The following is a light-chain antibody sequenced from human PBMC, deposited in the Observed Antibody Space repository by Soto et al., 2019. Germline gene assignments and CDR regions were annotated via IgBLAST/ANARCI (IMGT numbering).Light chain of an antibody. J-gene: IGKJ1*01. Sequence: EIVLTQSPGTLSLSPGDRATLSCRASQSVNSNFLAWYQQKPGQAPRLLIYGASSRATGIPDTFSDSGSGTDFTLTISRLEPGDFAVYYCQQYGTSPWTFGQGTKVDIK. CDR2: GAS. CDR1: QSVNSNF. V-gene: IGKV3-20*01. CDR3: QQYGTSPWT.